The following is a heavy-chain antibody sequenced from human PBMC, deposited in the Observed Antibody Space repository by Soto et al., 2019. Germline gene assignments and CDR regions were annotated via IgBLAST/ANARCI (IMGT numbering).Heavy chain of an antibody. J-gene: IGHJ4*02. Sequence: SETLSLTCTVSGGSISNYYWAWIRQPPGRGLEWIGSVAYSGGTNYDASLKGRITISVDTSKNHLSLGVSSVTATASAVFYCGGNMSTSWYSPFDYWGQGPPVT. CDR2: VAYSGGT. V-gene: IGHV4-39*02. D-gene: IGHD2-2*01. CDR3: GGNMSTSWYSPFDY. CDR1: GGSISNYY.